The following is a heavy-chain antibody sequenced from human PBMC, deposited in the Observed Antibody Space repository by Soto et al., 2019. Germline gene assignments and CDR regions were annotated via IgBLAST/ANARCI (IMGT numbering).Heavy chain of an antibody. CDR3: ARVAEYSSSSWSGYYYYGMDV. V-gene: IGHV4-34*01. D-gene: IGHD6-6*01. Sequence: SETLSLTCAVYGGSFSGYYWSWIRQPPGKGLEWIGEINHSGSTNYNPSLKSRVTISVDTSKNQFSLKLSSVTAADTAVYYCARVAEYSSSSWSGYYYYGMDVWGQGTTVTVSS. CDR1: GGSFSGYY. CDR2: INHSGST. J-gene: IGHJ6*02.